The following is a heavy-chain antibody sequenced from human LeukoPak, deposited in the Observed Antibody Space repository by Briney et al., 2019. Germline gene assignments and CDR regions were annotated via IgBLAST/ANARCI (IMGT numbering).Heavy chain of an antibody. CDR1: GYTFTSYD. V-gene: IGHV1-8*01. CDR2: MNPNSDNT. Sequence: ASVKVSCKASGYTFTSYDINWVRQATGQGLEWMGWMNPNSDNTGYAQKFQGRVTMTRNTSISTAYMELSSLRSEDTAVYYCARGARGSGNYEWFDPWGQGTLVTVS. J-gene: IGHJ5*02. D-gene: IGHD3-10*01. CDR3: ARGARGSGNYEWFDP.